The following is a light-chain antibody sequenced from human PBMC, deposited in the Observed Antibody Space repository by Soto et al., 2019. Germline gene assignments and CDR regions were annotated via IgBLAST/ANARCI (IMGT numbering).Light chain of an antibody. CDR2: GAS. Sequence: ENVLTQSPGTLSSSPGERATLSCRASQTFSSNYLAWYQQKPGQSPRLLIFGASTRAFGVPDRFSGSWSGTDFTLTISRLEPEDFAVYYCQQYGTSPFTFGGGTKGEVK. V-gene: IGKV3-20*01. J-gene: IGKJ4*01. CDR3: QQYGTSPFT. CDR1: QTFSSNY.